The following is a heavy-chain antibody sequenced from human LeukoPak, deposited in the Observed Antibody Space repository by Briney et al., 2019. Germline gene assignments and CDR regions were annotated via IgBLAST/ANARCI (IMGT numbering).Heavy chain of an antibody. CDR3: ARWETYYDFWSAPEDAFDI. CDR1: GYTFTSYG. V-gene: IGHV1-18*01. CDR2: ISAYNGNT. D-gene: IGHD3-3*01. J-gene: IGHJ3*02. Sequence: ASVKVSCKASGYTFTSYGISWVRQAPGQGLEWMGWISAYNGNTNYAQKLQGRVTMTTDTSTSTAYMELRSLRSDDTAVYYCARWETYYDFWSAPEDAFDIWGQGTMVTVSS.